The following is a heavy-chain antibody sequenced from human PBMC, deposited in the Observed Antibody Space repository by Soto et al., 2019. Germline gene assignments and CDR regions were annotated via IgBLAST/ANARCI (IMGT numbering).Heavy chain of an antibody. Sequence: GGSVRLSCAASGFTFSSDAMSWVRQAPGKGLEWVSAISGSGGTTYYADSVKGRFTFSRDNSKNTLYLQMNSLRAEDTAVYYFSKTANGWFSAFDFWGQGTMVTVSS. V-gene: IGHV3-23*01. CDR1: GFTFSSDA. J-gene: IGHJ3*01. CDR3: SKTANGWFSAFDF. D-gene: IGHD6-19*01. CDR2: ISGSGGTT.